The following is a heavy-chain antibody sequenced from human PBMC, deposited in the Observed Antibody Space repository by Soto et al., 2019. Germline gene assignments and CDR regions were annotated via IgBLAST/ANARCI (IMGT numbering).Heavy chain of an antibody. Sequence: SETLSLTCTFSVVSISSGDYYCSWIRQPPWRGLEWIGYIYYSGSTYYNPSLKSRVTISVDTSKNQFSLKLSSVTAADTAVYYCARDWGSVGYYYYGMDVWGQGTKVIVSS. D-gene: IGHD3-16*01. V-gene: IGHV4-30-4*01. J-gene: IGHJ6*01. CDR2: IYYSGST. CDR3: ARDWGSVGYYYYGMDV. CDR1: VVSISSGDYY.